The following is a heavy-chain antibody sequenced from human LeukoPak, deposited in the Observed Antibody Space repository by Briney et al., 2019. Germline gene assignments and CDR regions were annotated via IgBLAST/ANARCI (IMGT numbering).Heavy chain of an antibody. D-gene: IGHD1-26*01. CDR2: ISWNSGSI. Sequence: GGSLRLSCAASGFTFDDYAMHWVRQAPGKGLEWVSGISWNSGSIGYADSVKGRFTISRDNAKNSLYLQMNSLRAEDTALYYCAKPGEVGASSPLDFDYWGQGTLVTVSS. CDR1: GFTFDDYA. CDR3: AKPGEVGASSPLDFDY. J-gene: IGHJ4*02. V-gene: IGHV3-9*01.